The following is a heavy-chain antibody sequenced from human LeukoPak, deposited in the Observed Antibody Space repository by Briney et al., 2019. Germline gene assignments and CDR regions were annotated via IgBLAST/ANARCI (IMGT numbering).Heavy chain of an antibody. V-gene: IGHV1-2*02. J-gene: IGHJ4*02. CDR2: INPNSGGT. Sequence: ASVKVSCKASGYTFTGYYMHWVQQAPGQGLEWMGWINPNSGGTNYAQRFQGRVTMTRDTSISTAYMELSRLRSDDTAVYYCARDPWLYGYWGQGTLVTVSS. D-gene: IGHD2-8*01. CDR1: GYTFTGYY. CDR3: ARDPWLYGY.